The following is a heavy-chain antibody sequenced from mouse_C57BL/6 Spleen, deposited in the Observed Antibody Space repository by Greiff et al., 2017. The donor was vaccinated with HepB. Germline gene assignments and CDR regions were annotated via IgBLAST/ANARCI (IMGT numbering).Heavy chain of an antibody. CDR2: IYPGSGST. J-gene: IGHJ3*01. CDR3: ARRNYLVRGFAY. V-gene: IGHV1-55*01. D-gene: IGHD5-5*01. CDR1: GYTFTSYW. Sequence: VQLQQSGAELVKPGASVKMSCKASGYTFTSYWITWVKQRPGQGLEWIGDIYPGSGSTNYNEKFKSKATLTVDTSSSTAYMQLSSLTSEDSAVYYCARRNYLVRGFAYWGQGTLVTVSA.